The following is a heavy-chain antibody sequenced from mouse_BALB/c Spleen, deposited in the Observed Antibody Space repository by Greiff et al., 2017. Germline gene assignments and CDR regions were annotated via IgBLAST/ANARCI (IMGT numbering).Heavy chain of an antibody. Sequence: DVKLQESGPELVKPGASVKISCKASGYTFTDYNMHWVKQSHGKSLEWIGYIYPYNGGTGYNQKFKSKATLTVDNSSSTAYMELRSLTSEDSAVYYCARIYYYGSSYAMDYWGQGTSVTVSS. CDR2: IYPYNGGT. J-gene: IGHJ4*01. D-gene: IGHD1-1*01. V-gene: IGHV1S29*02. CDR1: GYTFTDYN. CDR3: ARIYYYGSSYAMDY.